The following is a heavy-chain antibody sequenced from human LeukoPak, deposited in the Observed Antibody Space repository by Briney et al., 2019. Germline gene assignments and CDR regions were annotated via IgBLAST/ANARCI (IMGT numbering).Heavy chain of an antibody. V-gene: IGHV1-2*02. D-gene: IGHD5-18*01. CDR1: GYTFTAYY. J-gene: IGHJ4*02. Sequence: ASVKVSCKSSGYTFTAYYIHWVRQAPGQGLEWMGWINPNTGDTKYAQNFQGRVTMTRDTSIITAYMELSGLRSEDTAVYYCARGATVSGYSYGTRYYFDYWGQGTLVTVSS. CDR3: ARGATVSGYSYGTRYYFDY. CDR2: INPNTGDT.